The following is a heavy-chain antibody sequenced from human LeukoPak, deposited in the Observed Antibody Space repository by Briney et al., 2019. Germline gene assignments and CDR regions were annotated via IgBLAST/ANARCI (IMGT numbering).Heavy chain of an antibody. CDR3: ARYGSGTAAVDY. D-gene: IGHD3-10*01. Sequence: ASVKVSCKASGYTFSSYGISWVRQAPGQGLEWMGWITVYNGNTDYAQKFQGRVTMTTDTSTSTAYMELRSLRSEDTAVYYCARYGSGTAAVDYWGQGTLVTVSS. CDR2: ITVYNGNT. V-gene: IGHV1-18*01. CDR1: GYTFSSYG. J-gene: IGHJ4*02.